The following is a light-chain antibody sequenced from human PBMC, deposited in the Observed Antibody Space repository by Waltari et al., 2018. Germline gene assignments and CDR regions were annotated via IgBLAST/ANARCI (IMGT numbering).Light chain of an antibody. CDR1: SSHIAYKT. J-gene: IGLJ2*01. Sequence: QSVLTQPPSASGTPGQTVTISCSGSSSHIAYKTVSWSRQSPGAAPKLPIYSNNQRTSGVPDRFSASKSGTSASLVISRLQSEDEGDYYCASWDDSLVGPGFGGGTKLTVL. V-gene: IGLV1-44*01. CDR2: SNN. CDR3: ASWDDSLVGPG.